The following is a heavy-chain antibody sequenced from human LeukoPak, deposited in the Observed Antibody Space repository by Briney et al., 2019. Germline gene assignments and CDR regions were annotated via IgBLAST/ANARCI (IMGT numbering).Heavy chain of an antibody. Sequence: PSETLSLTCAVYGGSFSGYYWSWIRQPPGKGLEWIGEINHSGSTNYNPSLKSRVTISVDTSKNQFSLKLSSVTAADTAVYYCARGRVVWGSYRPLGYWGQGTLVTVSS. CDR1: GGSFSGYY. CDR3: ARGRVVWGSYRPLGY. J-gene: IGHJ4*02. V-gene: IGHV4-34*01. D-gene: IGHD3-16*02. CDR2: INHSGST.